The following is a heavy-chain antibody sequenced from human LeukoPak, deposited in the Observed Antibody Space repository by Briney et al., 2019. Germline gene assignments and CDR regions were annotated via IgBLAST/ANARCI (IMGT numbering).Heavy chain of an antibody. J-gene: IGHJ4*02. CDR1: GFTFSSYS. CDR3: ARNSIAVAGTYFDY. D-gene: IGHD6-19*01. CDR2: ISSSSTI. Sequence: GSLRLSCAASGFTFSSYSMNWVRQAPGKGLEWGSYISSSSTIYYADSVKGRFTISRDNAKNSLYLQMNSLRAEDTAVYYCARNSIAVAGTYFDYWGQGTLVTVSS. V-gene: IGHV3-48*01.